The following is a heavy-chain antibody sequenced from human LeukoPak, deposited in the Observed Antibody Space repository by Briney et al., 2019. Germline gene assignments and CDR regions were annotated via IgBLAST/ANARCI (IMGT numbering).Heavy chain of an antibody. Sequence: ASVKVSCKSSGYTFTSYGIIWVRQAPGQGLEWMGWISAYNGNTNYAQKLQGRVTMTTDTSTSTAYMELRSLRSDDTAVYYCARDPRYDSSGYPGYYFDYWGQGTLVTVSS. CDR2: ISAYNGNT. V-gene: IGHV1-18*01. J-gene: IGHJ4*02. CDR3: ARDPRYDSSGYPGYYFDY. D-gene: IGHD3-22*01. CDR1: GYTFTSYG.